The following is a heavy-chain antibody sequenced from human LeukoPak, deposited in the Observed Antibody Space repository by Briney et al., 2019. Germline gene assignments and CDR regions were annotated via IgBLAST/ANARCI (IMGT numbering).Heavy chain of an antibody. D-gene: IGHD3-3*01. CDR3: AKDSDFGVVLS. J-gene: IGHJ4*02. Sequence: PSETLSLTCTVSDGSISNYYWSWVRQPPGKGLEWIAYIDNSGRTNYNPSLRSRVTISIDTSRNQFSLKLSSVTAADTAVYYCAKDSDFGVVLSWGQGTLVTVSS. CDR2: IDNSGRT. CDR1: DGSISNYY. V-gene: IGHV4-59*01.